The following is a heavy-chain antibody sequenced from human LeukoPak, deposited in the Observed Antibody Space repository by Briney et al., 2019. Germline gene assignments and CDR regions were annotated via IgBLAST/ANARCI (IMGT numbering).Heavy chain of an antibody. CDR3: ARDPTRVVGATYAFDI. J-gene: IGHJ3*02. D-gene: IGHD1-26*01. Sequence: GGSLRLSCAASGFTFSSYSMNWVRQAPGKGLEWVSSISSSSSYIYYADSVKGRFTISRDNAKNSLYLQMNSLRAEDTAVYYCARDPTRVVGATYAFDIWGQGTMVTVSS. V-gene: IGHV3-21*01. CDR1: GFTFSSYS. CDR2: ISSSSSYI.